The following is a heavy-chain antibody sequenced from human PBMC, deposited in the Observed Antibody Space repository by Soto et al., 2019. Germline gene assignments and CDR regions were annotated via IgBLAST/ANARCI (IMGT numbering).Heavy chain of an antibody. CDR3: AKPGYSSSAFDY. Sequence: GSLRLSCSASGFDFSNYAMHWVRQAPENVLEYLSTISSDGGNTFYAGSVQGRFTISRDNSKNTLFLQMSSLRTEDTAVYYCAKPGYSSSAFDYWGQGALVTVSS. V-gene: IGHV3-64D*08. CDR1: GFDFSNYA. D-gene: IGHD6-13*01. CDR2: ISSDGGNT. J-gene: IGHJ4*02.